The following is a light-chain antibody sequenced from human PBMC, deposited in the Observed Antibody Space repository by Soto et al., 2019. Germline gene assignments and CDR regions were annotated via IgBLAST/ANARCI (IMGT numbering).Light chain of an antibody. CDR3: VAWDGSLNGYV. Sequence: QSVLTQPPSVSEAHRQRVIISCSGSSSNIGDNAVQWYQQLPGKTPKLLIYYDDLVAPGVSDRFSGSKSGTSASLAISGLQSEYEADYYCVAWDGSLNGYVFGTGTKVTVL. CDR2: YDD. CDR1: SSNIGDNA. V-gene: IGLV1-36*01. J-gene: IGLJ1*01.